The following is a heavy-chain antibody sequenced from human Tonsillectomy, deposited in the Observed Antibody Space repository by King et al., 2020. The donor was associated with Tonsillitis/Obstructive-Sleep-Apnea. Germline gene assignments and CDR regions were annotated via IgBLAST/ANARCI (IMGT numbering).Heavy chain of an antibody. V-gene: IGHV5-51*01. Sequence: QLVQSGAEVKKPGESLKISCKGSGYSFTSYWIGWVRQMPGKGLEWMGIIYLGDSDTRYSPSFQGQVTISADKSISTAYLQWSSLKASDTAMYYCARRGDFWSGYHYPIDYWGQGTLVTVSS. CDR1: GYSFTSYW. D-gene: IGHD3-3*01. J-gene: IGHJ4*02. CDR2: IYLGDSDT. CDR3: ARRGDFWSGYHYPIDY.